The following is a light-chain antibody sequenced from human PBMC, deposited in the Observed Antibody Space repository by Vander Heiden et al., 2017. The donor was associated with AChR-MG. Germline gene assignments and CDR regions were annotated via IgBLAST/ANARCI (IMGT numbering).Light chain of an antibody. CDR3: QQSYNTLLT. J-gene: IGKJ4*01. CDR1: QSSVSY. CDR2: AAS. V-gene: IGKV1-39*01. Sequence: DIQMTQSPSSLSASVGDRVTITSRATQSSVSYLIWYQQKPVKAPNLLVYAASSLQSGVPSRISGDGACTDFTLTISSLQPEDFSTYYCQQSYNTLLTFGGGTKVEIK.